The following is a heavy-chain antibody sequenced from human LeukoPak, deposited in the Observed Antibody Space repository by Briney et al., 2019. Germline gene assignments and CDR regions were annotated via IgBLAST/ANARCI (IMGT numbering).Heavy chain of an antibody. Sequence: ASVKVSCKPSGYTFTGYYMHWVRQAPGQGLEWMGWINPKSGGTNYAQKFQGRVTMTRDTSISTAYMELSRLRHDDTAIYYCARGSSFTMIVVVITAEYVQHWGQGTLVTVSS. CDR1: GYTFTGYY. CDR3: ARGSSFTMIVVVITAEYVQH. CDR2: INPKSGGT. V-gene: IGHV1-2*02. D-gene: IGHD3-22*01. J-gene: IGHJ1*01.